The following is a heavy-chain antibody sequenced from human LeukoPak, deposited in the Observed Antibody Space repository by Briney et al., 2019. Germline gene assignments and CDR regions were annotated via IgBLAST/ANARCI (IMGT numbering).Heavy chain of an antibody. CDR3: ARDPRGFCTSTSCYAGFDF. V-gene: IGHV3-48*03. J-gene: IGHJ4*02. CDR1: GFTFSSYE. Sequence: GGSLRLSCVASGFTFSSYEMNWVRQAPGKGLEWVSYISVSGSAICYADSVKGRFTISRDNAKSSLYLQMNSLRTEDTAIYFCARDPRGFCTSTSCYAGFDFWGQGTLVTVSS. CDR2: ISVSGSAI. D-gene: IGHD2-2*01.